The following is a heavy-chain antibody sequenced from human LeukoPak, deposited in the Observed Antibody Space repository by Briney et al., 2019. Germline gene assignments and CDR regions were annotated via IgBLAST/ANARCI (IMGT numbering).Heavy chain of an antibody. J-gene: IGHJ6*03. D-gene: IGHD3-16*01. Sequence: ASVKVSCKASGYTFTGYYMHWVRQAPGQGLEWMGWINPNSGGTNYAQKFQGRVTMTRDTSISTAYMELSSLRSEDTAVYYCARGGLNYYYYMDVWGKGTTVTISS. CDR2: INPNSGGT. CDR1: GYTFTGYY. V-gene: IGHV1-2*02. CDR3: ARGGLNYYYYMDV.